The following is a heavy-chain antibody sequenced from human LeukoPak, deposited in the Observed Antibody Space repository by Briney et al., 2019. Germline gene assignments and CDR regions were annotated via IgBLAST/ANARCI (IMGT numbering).Heavy chain of an antibody. CDR1: GYTFTGYY. Sequence: ASVKVSCKTSGYTFTGYYMHWVRQAPGQGLEWMGWINPNSGGTNYPQKFQGRVTMTRDTSITTAYMELSGLRSDDTAVYYCARAGVRYYYDSSGYYLDFDFWGQGTLVTVSS. CDR2: INPNSGGT. J-gene: IGHJ4*02. D-gene: IGHD3-22*01. CDR3: ARAGVRYYYDSSGYYLDFDF. V-gene: IGHV1-2*02.